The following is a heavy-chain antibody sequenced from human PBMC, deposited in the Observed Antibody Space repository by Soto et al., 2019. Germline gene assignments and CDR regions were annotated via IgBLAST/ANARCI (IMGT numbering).Heavy chain of an antibody. CDR3: AVTYDIQVLVFDY. CDR1: GGSISSGDYY. D-gene: IGHD3-9*01. Sequence: SETLSLTCTVSGGSISSGDYYWSWIRQPPGKGLEWIGYIYYSGSTYYNPSLKSRVTISVDTSKNQFSLKLSSVTAADTAVYYCAVTYDIQVLVFDYWGQGTLVTVSS. J-gene: IGHJ4*02. CDR2: IYYSGST. V-gene: IGHV4-30-4*01.